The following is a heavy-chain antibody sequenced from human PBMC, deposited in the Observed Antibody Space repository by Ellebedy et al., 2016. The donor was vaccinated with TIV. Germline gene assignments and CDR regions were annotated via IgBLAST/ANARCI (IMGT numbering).Heavy chain of an antibody. Sequence: PGGSLRLSCAASGFDFGNYWMTWVRQAPGKGLEWVANIKQGGSEKNYVDSVKGRFSISRDNAKNSLYLQMNSLSADDTAVYFCARWSAAAGDSFYYGSDVWGQGTTVTVSS. CDR1: GFDFGNYW. V-gene: IGHV3-7*03. CDR3: ARWSAAAGDSFYYGSDV. CDR2: IKQGGSEK. D-gene: IGHD3-10*01. J-gene: IGHJ6*02.